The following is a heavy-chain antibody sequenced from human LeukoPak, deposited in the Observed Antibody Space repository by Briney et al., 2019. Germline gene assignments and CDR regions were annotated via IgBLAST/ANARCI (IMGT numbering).Heavy chain of an antibody. CDR2: IYSGGST. CDR3: ARGLNVAVPAAMNYFDY. D-gene: IGHD2-2*01. J-gene: IGHJ4*02. CDR1: GFTVSSNY. V-gene: IGHV3-66*01. Sequence: GGSLRLSCAASGFTVSSNYMSWVRQAPGKGLEWVSVIYSGGSTYYEDSVKGRFTISTDNPKNTLYLQMNSLRAEDTAVYYCARGLNVAVPAAMNYFDYWGQGTLVTVSS.